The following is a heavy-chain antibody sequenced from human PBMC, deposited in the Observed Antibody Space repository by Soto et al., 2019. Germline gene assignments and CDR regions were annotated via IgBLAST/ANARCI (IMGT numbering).Heavy chain of an antibody. Sequence: ASVQVSCKASGYTFTSYGIRWVRQAPGQGLEWMGWISAYNGNTNYAQKLQGRVTMTTDTSTSTAYMELRSLRSDDTAVYYCARIAPGDYNWFDPWGQGTLVTAPQ. J-gene: IGHJ5*02. CDR3: ARIAPGDYNWFDP. CDR1: GYTFTSYG. CDR2: ISAYNGNT. V-gene: IGHV1-18*01. D-gene: IGHD4-17*01.